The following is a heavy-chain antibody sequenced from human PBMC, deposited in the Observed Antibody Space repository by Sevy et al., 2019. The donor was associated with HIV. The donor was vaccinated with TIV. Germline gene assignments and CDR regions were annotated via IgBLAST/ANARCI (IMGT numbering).Heavy chain of an antibody. CDR1: GFTFRSYA. D-gene: IGHD5-12*01. CDR2: LSGSGSST. V-gene: IGHV3-23*01. Sequence: GGSLRLSCAASGFTFRSYAMSWVRQAPGKGLEWVSTLSGSGSSTYYADLVKGRVTISRDNSKDTLYLQMDSLRAEDAAVYYCAKAITVAVGRYYFDSGGQGTMVTVSS. J-gene: IGHJ4*02. CDR3: AKAITVAVGRYYFDS.